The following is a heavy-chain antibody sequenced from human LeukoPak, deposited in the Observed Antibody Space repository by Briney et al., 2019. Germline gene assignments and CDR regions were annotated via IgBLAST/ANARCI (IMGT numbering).Heavy chain of an antibody. CDR3: ARVAGYCSSTSNCYFDD. Sequence: PGGSLRLSCVASGFTFSSYTMSWVRQAPGKGLEWVSSISSTSTYTYYADSVKGRFTISRDNAKNSLYLQMNSLRGEDTAVYCCARVAGYCSSTSNCYFDDWGQGTLVTVSS. V-gene: IGHV3-21*01. CDR1: GFTFSSYT. CDR2: ISSTSTYT. D-gene: IGHD2/OR15-2a*01. J-gene: IGHJ4*02.